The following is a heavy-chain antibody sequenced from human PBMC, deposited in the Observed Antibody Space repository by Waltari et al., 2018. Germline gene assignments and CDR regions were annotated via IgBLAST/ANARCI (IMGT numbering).Heavy chain of an antibody. V-gene: IGHV3-23*01. J-gene: IGHJ2*01. Sequence: EMQLLESGGGLARPRGSLRLSCAASGFGGSGYARSWGRQAPGKGLEWVSSKSGGSGITSYAASVKGRFTIARDNSKNTLYLQMNSLRDEDAALYYCAKGLGDRYFDLWGRGTLVTVSS. CDR1: GFGGSGYA. CDR3: AKGLGDRYFDL. CDR2: KSGGSGIT. D-gene: IGHD3-10*01.